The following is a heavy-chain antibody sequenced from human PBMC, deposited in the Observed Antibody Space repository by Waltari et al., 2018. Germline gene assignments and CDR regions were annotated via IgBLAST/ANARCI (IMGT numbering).Heavy chain of an antibody. D-gene: IGHD2-2*02. Sequence: QVQLQESGPGLVKPSQTLSLTCTVSGGSISSGCYYLSWNRQHPGRGLEWIGYIYYSGSTYYNPSLKSRVTVSVDTSKNQFSLKLSSVTAADTAVYYCARGDCSSTSCYKAGAFDIWGQGTMVTVSS. J-gene: IGHJ3*02. CDR1: GGSISSGCYY. V-gene: IGHV4-31*03. CDR3: ARGDCSSTSCYKAGAFDI. CDR2: IYYSGST.